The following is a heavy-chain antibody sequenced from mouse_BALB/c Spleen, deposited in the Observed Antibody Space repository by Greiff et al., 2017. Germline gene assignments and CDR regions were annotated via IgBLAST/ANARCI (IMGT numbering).Heavy chain of an antibody. CDR1: GFSLTSYG. CDR3: ARNERLWFAY. V-gene: IGHV2-2*02. D-gene: IGHD2-12*01. Sequence: VKLVESGPGLVQPSQSLSITCTVSGFSLTSYGVHWVRQSPGKGLEWLGVIWSGGSTDYNAAFISRLSISKDNSKSQVFFKMNSLQANDTAIYYCARNERLWFAYWGQGTLVTVSA. CDR2: IWSGGST. J-gene: IGHJ3*01.